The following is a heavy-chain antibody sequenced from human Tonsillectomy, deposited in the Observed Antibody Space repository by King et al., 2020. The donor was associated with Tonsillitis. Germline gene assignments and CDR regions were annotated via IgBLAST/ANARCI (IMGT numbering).Heavy chain of an antibody. D-gene: IGHD2-21*01. CDR3: ARDRGIGYFDY. J-gene: IGHJ4*02. Sequence: HVQLQESGPGLVKPSETLSLSCAVSSYSLSNGYYWGWIRQPPGKGLEWIGSIYHSGSTYYKPSLKSRVTISVDTSKNPFSLNLSSVTAADTAVYYCARDRGIGYFDYWGQGTLVTVSS. V-gene: IGHV4-38-2*02. CDR2: IYHSGST. CDR1: SYSLSNGYY.